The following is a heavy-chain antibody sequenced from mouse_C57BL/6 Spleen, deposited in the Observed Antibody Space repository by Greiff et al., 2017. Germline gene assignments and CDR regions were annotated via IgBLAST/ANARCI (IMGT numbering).Heavy chain of an antibody. CDR1: GYTFTSYW. V-gene: IGHV1-59*01. CDR3: AREDYYGSSYHYYAMDY. CDR2: IDPSDSYT. J-gene: IGHJ4*01. D-gene: IGHD1-1*01. Sequence: VQLQQPGAELVRPGTSVKLSCKASGYTFTSYWMHWVKQRPGQGLEWIGVIDPSDSYTNYNQKFKGKATLTVDTSSSTAYMQLSSLTSEDSAVYYCAREDYYGSSYHYYAMDYWGQGTSVTVSS.